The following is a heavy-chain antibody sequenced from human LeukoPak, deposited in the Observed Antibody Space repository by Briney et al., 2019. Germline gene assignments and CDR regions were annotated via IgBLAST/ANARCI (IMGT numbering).Heavy chain of an antibody. CDR1: GFSFSDYS. V-gene: IGHV3-21*01. CDR2: ISSYSTYI. CDR3: ARDRAGAQSWVALDP. Sequence: GGSLRLSCAASGFSFSDYSMNWVRQAPGKGLEWVSFISSYSTYIYYADSLKGRFTISRDNAKNSLYLQMNSLRAEDTAVYYCARDRAGAQSWVALDPWGQGTLVTVSS. J-gene: IGHJ5*02. D-gene: IGHD3-10*01.